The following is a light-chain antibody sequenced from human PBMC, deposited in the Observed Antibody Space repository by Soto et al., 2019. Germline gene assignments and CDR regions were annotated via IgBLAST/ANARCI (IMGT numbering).Light chain of an antibody. Sequence: DIQMTQSPTSLSASVGDRVTITCRASQGIRNFVAWYQHKPGKAPKLLIYAASTLQSGVPSRFSGSGSGTDFPRTISSLPPEDVATSSCQKYSSVPVFGPGTKVEIK. CDR1: QGIRNF. CDR2: AAS. CDR3: QKYSSVPV. V-gene: IGKV1-27*01. J-gene: IGKJ3*01.